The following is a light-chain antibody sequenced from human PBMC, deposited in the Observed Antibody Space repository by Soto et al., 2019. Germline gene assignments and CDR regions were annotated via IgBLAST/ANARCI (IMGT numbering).Light chain of an antibody. CDR1: QVITNY. J-gene: IGKJ1*01. CDR3: LQLNTCHWT. CDR2: AAS. V-gene: IGKV1-17*01. Sequence: IQMTQSPSSLSASVGDRLSITCRASQVITNYLCWYQQKPGEAPMSLIYAASTLQSGVPSRFSGSGSGTEFTRTISSLQPEDVATYYCLQLNTCHWTFGQGTKVDIK.